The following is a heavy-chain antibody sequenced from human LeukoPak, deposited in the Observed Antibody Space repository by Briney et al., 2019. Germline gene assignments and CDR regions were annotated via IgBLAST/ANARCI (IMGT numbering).Heavy chain of an antibody. CDR1: GFTFSSYG. V-gene: IGHV3-23*01. D-gene: IGHD2-15*01. CDR2: ITASGDST. J-gene: IGHJ4*02. CDR3: ARRDIVVVVSASDY. Sequence: PGGTLRLSCAASGFTFSSYGMSWVRQAPGKGLEWVSAITASGDSTYYGASVKGRFTMSRDNSKNTVYLQMNSLRVDDTAVYYCARRDIVVVVSASDYWGQGTLVTVSS.